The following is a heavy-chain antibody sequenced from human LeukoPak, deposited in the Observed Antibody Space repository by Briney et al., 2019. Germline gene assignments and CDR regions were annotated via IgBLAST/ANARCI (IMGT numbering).Heavy chain of an antibody. J-gene: IGHJ4*02. V-gene: IGHV3-20*04. CDR1: GFTFDDYG. CDR2: TNWNGGST. Sequence: GGSLRLSCAASGFTFDDYGMSWVRQAPGKGLEWVSGTNWNGGSTGYADSVEGRFTISRDNAKNSLYLQMNSLRAEDTALYYCARDYFGSPSALDYWGQGTLVTVSS. D-gene: IGHD1-26*01. CDR3: ARDYFGSPSALDY.